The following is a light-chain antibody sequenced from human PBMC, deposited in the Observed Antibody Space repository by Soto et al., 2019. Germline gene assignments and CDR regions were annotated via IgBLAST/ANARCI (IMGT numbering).Light chain of an antibody. CDR2: LNSDGSH. Sequence: QLVLTQSPSASASLGASVKLTCTLSSGHSSYVIAWHQQQPEKGPRYLMKLNSDGSHSKGDGIPDRFSGSSSGAERYLTISSLQSEDEADYYCQTWGTGIRAFGGGTKLTVL. CDR3: QTWGTGIRA. CDR1: SGHSSYV. J-gene: IGLJ2*01. V-gene: IGLV4-69*01.